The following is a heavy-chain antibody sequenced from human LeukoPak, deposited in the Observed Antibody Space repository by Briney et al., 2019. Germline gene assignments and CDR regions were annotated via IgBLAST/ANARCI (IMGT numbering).Heavy chain of an antibody. CDR2: IHPKTGVT. V-gene: IGHV1-2*02. D-gene: IGHD7-27*01. J-gene: IGHJ4*02. CDR1: GYXFTDHY. CDR3: ARDHNWGPDY. Sequence: ASVKVSCKSSGYXFTDHYLHWLRQAPGQGLEWMAWIHPKTGVTNYAERFQGRLSLTRDTSISKLYMELNSLTSDDTAVYYCARDHNWGPDYWGQGTLVSVSS.